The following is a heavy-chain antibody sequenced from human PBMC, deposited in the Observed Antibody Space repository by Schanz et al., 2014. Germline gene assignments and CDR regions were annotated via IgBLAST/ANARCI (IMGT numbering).Heavy chain of an antibody. D-gene: IGHD6-13*01. J-gene: IGHJ4*01. CDR3: AREQIMAAAGRVDY. Sequence: QVQLQQWGAGLLKPSETLSLTCAVYGGSFSSNYWSWIRQPPGKGLEWIGEINQSGTTNYNPSLKSRVTISVDTSKSQFSLRMNSLTAADTAVYYCAREQIMAAAGRVDYWGHGTLVTVSS. CDR2: INQSGTT. CDR1: GGSFSSNY. V-gene: IGHV4-34*02.